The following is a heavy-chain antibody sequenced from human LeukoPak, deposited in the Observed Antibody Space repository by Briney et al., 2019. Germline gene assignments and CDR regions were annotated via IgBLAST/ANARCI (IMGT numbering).Heavy chain of an antibody. Sequence: ASVKVSCKVSGYTLTESSMHWVRQAPGKGLEWMGGFDPEDGETIYAQKFQGRVTMTEDTSTDTAYMELSSLRSEDTAVYYCATVFSGYYYSYFDYWGQGTLVTVSS. J-gene: IGHJ4*02. CDR3: ATVFSGYYYSYFDY. D-gene: IGHD3-22*01. CDR2: FDPEDGET. CDR1: GYTLTESS. V-gene: IGHV1-24*01.